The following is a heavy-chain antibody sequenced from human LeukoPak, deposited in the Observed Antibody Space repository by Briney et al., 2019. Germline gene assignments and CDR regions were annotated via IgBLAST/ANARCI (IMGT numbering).Heavy chain of an antibody. D-gene: IGHD2-15*01. V-gene: IGHV3-21*04. J-gene: IGHJ5*02. CDR1: GFTFSSYS. CDR2: ISSSSYI. Sequence: GGSLRLSCAASGFTFSSYSMNWVRQAPGKGLEWVSSISSSSYIYYADSVKGRFTISRDNAKNSLYLQMNSLRAEDTAVYYCAKENQYCSGGSCYSNWFDPWGQGTLVTVSS. CDR3: AKENQYCSGGSCYSNWFDP.